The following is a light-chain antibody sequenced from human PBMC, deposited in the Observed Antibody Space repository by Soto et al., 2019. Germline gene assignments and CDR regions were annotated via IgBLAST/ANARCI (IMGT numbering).Light chain of an antibody. Sequence: EIVLTQSPGTLSLSPGEXATLSCRASQSVSSSYLAWYQQKPGPAPRLLIYGASSRATGIPDRFSGSGSGTDFTLTISRLEPEDFAVYYCQQYRSSRTWTYGQGTKVDIK. V-gene: IGKV3-20*01. CDR2: GAS. CDR1: QSVSSSY. J-gene: IGKJ1*01. CDR3: QQYRSSRTWT.